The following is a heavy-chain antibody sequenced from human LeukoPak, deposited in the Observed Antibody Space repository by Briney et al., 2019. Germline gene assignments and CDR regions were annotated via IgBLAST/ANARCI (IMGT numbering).Heavy chain of an antibody. CDR1: GFTFSSYG. Sequence: PGRSLRLSCAASGFTFSSYGMHWVRQAPGKGLEWVVVISYDGSNTYYADSVKGRFTISRDNSKNMLYLQMNSLRAEDTAVYYCAKPYYYGSRSYMDYWGPGTLVTVSS. J-gene: IGHJ4*02. V-gene: IGHV3-30*18. D-gene: IGHD3-10*01. CDR2: ISYDGSNT. CDR3: AKPYYYGSRSYMDY.